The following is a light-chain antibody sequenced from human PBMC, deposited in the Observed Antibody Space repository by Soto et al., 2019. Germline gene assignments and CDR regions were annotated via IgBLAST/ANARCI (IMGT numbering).Light chain of an antibody. V-gene: IGKV3-20*01. CDR1: QGVSGDY. Sequence: EIVLTQSPGTLSLSPGERATLSCRASQGVSGDYLAWYQQKPGQAPRLLIYGASSRATGIPDRFGGGGSRVDSTLPITKLEPEVFAVYFCQQYGSSPFTFGPGTKVDIK. CDR2: GAS. CDR3: QQYGSSPFT. J-gene: IGKJ3*01.